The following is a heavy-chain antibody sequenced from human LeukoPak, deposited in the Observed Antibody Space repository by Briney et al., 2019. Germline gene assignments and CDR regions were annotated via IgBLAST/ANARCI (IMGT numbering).Heavy chain of an antibody. J-gene: IGHJ3*02. CDR1: GDTFTIDD. D-gene: IGHD6-13*01. CDR3: ARVTAAGTWTFDI. V-gene: IGHV1-8*02. Sequence: RASVKVSCKASGDTFTIDDINWVRQATGQGLEWMGWMNPNSGNTGYAQKFQGRVTMTRNISITTAYMELTDLRSEDTDVYYCARVTAAGTWTFDIWGQGTTVTVSS. CDR2: MNPNSGNT.